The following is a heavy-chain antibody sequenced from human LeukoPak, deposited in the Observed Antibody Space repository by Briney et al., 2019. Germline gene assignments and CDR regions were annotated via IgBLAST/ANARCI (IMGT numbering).Heavy chain of an antibody. CDR2: IKQDGSEK. CDR1: GFTFSSYW. V-gene: IGHV3-7*01. CDR3: ATVAGDDYYDSSGYFDY. D-gene: IGHD3-22*01. J-gene: IGHJ4*02. Sequence: PGGSLRLSCAASGFTFSSYWMSWVRQAPGKGLEWVANIKQDGSEKYYVDSVKGRFTISRDNAKNSLYLQMNSLRAEDTAVYYCATVAGDDYYDSSGYFDYWGQGTLVTVSS.